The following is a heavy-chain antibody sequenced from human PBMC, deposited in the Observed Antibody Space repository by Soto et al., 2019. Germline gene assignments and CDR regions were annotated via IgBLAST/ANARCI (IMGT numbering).Heavy chain of an antibody. Sequence: ASVKVSCKASGGTFSSYAISWVRQAPGQGLEWMGGIIPIFGTANYAQKFQGRVTITADESTSTAYMELSSLRSEDTAVYYCARPHIVVVVAATRHYYGMDVWGQGTTVTVSS. CDR1: GGTFSSYA. J-gene: IGHJ6*02. V-gene: IGHV1-69*13. CDR2: IIPIFGTA. CDR3: ARPHIVVVVAATRHYYGMDV. D-gene: IGHD2-15*01.